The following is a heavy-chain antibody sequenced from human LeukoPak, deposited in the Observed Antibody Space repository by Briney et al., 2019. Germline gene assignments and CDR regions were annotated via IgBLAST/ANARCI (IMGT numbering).Heavy chain of an antibody. V-gene: IGHV3-23*01. J-gene: IGHJ4*02. CDR3: AKASYGLIDY. Sequence: GKSLRLSCAASGFTFSTYAMSWVRQAPGKGLDWVSAISGSGGSTYYADSVKGRFTISRDNSKNTLYLQMNSLRAEDTAVYYCAKASYGLIDYWGQGTLVTVSS. D-gene: IGHD3-10*01. CDR1: GFTFSTYA. CDR2: ISGSGGST.